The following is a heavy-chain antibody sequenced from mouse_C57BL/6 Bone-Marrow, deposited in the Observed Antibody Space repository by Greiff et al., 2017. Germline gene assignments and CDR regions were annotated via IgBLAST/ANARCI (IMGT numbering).Heavy chain of an antibody. J-gene: IGHJ3*01. CDR3: ARTQPDYNSPAWVAY. Sequence: VKLMESGPGLVAPSQSLSITCTVSGFSLTSYAISWVRQPPGKGLEWLGVIWTGGGTNYNSALKSRLSISKDNSKSQVFLKMNSLQTDDTARYDCARTQPDYNSPAWVAYWGQGHRVTVSA. D-gene: IGHD2-12*01. CDR2: IWTGGGT. CDR1: GFSLTSYA. V-gene: IGHV2-9-1*01.